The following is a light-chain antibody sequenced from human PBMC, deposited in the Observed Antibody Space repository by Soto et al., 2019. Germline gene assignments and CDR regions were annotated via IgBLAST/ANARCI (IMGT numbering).Light chain of an antibody. J-gene: IGLJ1*01. CDR3: QSYDSSLSGYV. CDR2: GNN. V-gene: IGLV1-40*01. CDR1: SSNIGAGYD. Sequence: QSVLTQPPAVSGAPGQRVTISCTGSSSNIGAGYDVHWYQQLPGTAPKLLIYGNNNRPSGVPDRFSGSKSGTSASLAITGLQAEDEADYYCQSYDSSLSGYVFGTGTKVTXL.